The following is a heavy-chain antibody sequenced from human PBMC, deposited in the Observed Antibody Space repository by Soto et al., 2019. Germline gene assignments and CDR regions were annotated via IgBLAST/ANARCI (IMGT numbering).Heavy chain of an antibody. CDR3: ARSSYDSSGYSPGGDFDY. CDR2: IYPGDSDT. CDR1: GYSFTSYW. Sequence: GESLKISCKGSGYSFTSYWIGWVRQMPGKGLEWMGIIYPGDSDTRYSPSFQGQVTISADKSISTAYLQWSSLKASDTAMYYCARSSYDSSGYSPGGDFDYWGQGTLVTVSS. D-gene: IGHD3-22*01. J-gene: IGHJ4*02. V-gene: IGHV5-51*01.